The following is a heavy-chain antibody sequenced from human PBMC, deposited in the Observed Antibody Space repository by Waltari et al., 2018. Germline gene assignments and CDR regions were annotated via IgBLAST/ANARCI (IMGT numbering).Heavy chain of an antibody. J-gene: IGHJ4*02. D-gene: IGHD6-19*01. V-gene: IGHV4-39*07. CDR1: GASISSPTYY. Sequence: QLQLQESGPGLVKPSETLSLTCTVSGASISSPTYYWGWLRQPPGKGLEWIGTRYHSGGTFYSPSLKSRVSISLDTSKSQFSLKLRSVTATDTAVYYCARGVAVGGNTHLDYWGQGALVTVSS. CDR2: RYHSGGT. CDR3: ARGVAVGGNTHLDY.